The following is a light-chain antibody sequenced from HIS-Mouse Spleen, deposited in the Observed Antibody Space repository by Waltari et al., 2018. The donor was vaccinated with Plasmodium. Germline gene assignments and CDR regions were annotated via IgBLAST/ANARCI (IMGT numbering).Light chain of an antibody. V-gene: IGLV3-9*01. J-gene: IGLJ3*02. Sequence: SYELTQPLSVSVALGQTARITCGGNNIGRKNVHWYQQKPGQAPVLVSYRDSNRPSGIPERFSGSNSGNTATLTISRAQAGDEADYYCQVWDSSTVFGGGTKLTVL. CDR3: QVWDSSTV. CDR2: RDS. CDR1: NIGRKN.